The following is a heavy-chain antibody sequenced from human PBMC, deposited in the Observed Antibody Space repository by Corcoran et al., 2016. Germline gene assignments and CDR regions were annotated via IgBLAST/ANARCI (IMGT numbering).Heavy chain of an antibody. CDR2: IYHGGTT. Sequence: QVQLQESGPGLVKPSETLSLTCTVSGYSISSGYYWGWIRQPPGTGLEWIANIYHGGTTYYNPSLKTRVTISVDTSKNQFSMKLSSVTAADTAVYSCARGGLVVTNPEFDYWGQGTLVTVSS. D-gene: IGHD2-21*01. V-gene: IGHV4-38-2*02. J-gene: IGHJ4*02. CDR1: GYSISSGYY. CDR3: ARGGLVVTNPEFDY.